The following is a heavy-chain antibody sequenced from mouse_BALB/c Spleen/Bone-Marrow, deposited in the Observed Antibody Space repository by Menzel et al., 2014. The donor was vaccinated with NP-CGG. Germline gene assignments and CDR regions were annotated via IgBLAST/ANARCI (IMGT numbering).Heavy chain of an antibody. V-gene: IGHV2-2*02. Sequence: VKLVESGPGLVQPSQSLSITCTVSGFSLTSYGVHWVRQSPGKGLEWLGVIWRGGSTDYNAAFITRLSISKDNSKSQVLFKMNSLQANDTAIYYCARDDGFWFAYWGQGTLVTVSA. CDR2: IWRGGST. CDR3: ARDDGFWFAY. J-gene: IGHJ3*01. CDR1: GFSLTSYG. D-gene: IGHD2-3*01.